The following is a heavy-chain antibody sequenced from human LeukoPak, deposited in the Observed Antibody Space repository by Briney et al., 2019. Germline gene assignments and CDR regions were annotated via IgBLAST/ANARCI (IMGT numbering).Heavy chain of an antibody. Sequence: ASVTVSCTASGYSFTSYYLQWVRQAPGQGLEWMGWINPNSGDTNFAQKFQGRVTMTRDTTISTVYMEVSRLRSDDTAVYYCARDPRSRYLRFSDRWNYFAPWGQGTLVTVSS. V-gene: IGHV1-2*02. CDR3: ARDPRSRYLRFSDRWNYFAP. CDR2: INPNSGDT. J-gene: IGHJ4*02. CDR1: GYSFTSYY. D-gene: IGHD1-14*01.